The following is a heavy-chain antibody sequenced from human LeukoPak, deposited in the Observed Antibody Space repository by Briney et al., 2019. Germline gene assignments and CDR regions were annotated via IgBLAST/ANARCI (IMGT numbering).Heavy chain of an antibody. CDR1: NESFSGYY. D-gene: IGHD6-19*01. Sequence: SETLSLTCAVYNESFSGYYWSWIRQPPGKGLEWIGEINHSGSTNYNPSLKSRVTISVDTSKNHFSLRMSSVTAEDTAVYYCARDSTSSGPYYFDYWGQGTLVTVSS. J-gene: IGHJ4*02. CDR3: ARDSTSSGPYYFDY. CDR2: INHSGST. V-gene: IGHV4-34*01.